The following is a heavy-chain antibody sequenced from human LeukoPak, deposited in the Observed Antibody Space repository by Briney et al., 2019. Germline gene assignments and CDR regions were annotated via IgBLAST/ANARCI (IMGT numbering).Heavy chain of an antibody. V-gene: IGHV4-59*12. Sequence: SETLSLTCTVSGGSISSYYWSWIRQPPGKGLEWIGYIYYSGSTNYNPSLKSRVTISVDTSKNQFSLKLSSVTAADTAVYYCARVNSGYYWGAFDIWGQGTMVTVSS. CDR1: GGSISSYY. CDR2: IYYSGST. J-gene: IGHJ3*02. CDR3: ARVNSGYYWGAFDI. D-gene: IGHD3-22*01.